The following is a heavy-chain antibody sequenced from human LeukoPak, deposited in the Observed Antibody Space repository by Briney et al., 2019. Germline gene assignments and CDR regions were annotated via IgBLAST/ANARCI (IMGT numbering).Heavy chain of an antibody. CDR3: AKHTLVVTAIYY. CDR1: GFTFSSYA. J-gene: IGHJ4*02. Sequence: PGGSLRLSCAASGFTFSSYAMSWVRQAPWKGLEWVSAITGSGGTTYYADSVEGRFTISRDNSKNTLYLQMNSLRAEDTAVYYCAKHTLVVTAIYYWGQGTLVTVSS. V-gene: IGHV3-23*01. D-gene: IGHD2-21*02. CDR2: ITGSGGTT.